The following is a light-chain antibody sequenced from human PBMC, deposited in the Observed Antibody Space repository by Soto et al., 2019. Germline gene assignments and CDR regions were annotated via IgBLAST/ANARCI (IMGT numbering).Light chain of an antibody. Sequence: QSALTQPASVSGSPGQSITISCTGTSSDIGHYDYVSWYQQHPGKAPKLLIYDDNKRPSGIPDRFSGSKSGTSATLGITGFQTGDEADYYCGSWDSSLSAYVFGTGTKLTVL. CDR3: GSWDSSLSAYV. V-gene: IGLV1-51*01. CDR2: DDN. CDR1: SSDIGHYDY. J-gene: IGLJ1*01.